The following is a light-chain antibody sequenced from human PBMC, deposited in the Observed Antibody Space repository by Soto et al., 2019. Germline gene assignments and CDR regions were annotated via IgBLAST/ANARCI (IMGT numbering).Light chain of an antibody. CDR1: SSDVGFDNY. CDR3: SSYTTRSTQV. V-gene: IGLV2-14*01. CDR2: EVS. Sequence: QSVLTQPASVSGSPGQSITISCTGTSSDVGFDNYVSWYQQHPGKAPKLMIYEVSNRPSGVSNRFSGSKSGNTASLTISGLQTEDEADYYCSSYTTRSTQVFGTGTKLTVL. J-gene: IGLJ1*01.